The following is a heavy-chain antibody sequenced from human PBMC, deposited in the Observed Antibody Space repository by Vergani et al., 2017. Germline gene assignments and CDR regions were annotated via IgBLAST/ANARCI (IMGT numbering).Heavy chain of an antibody. V-gene: IGHV4-59*01. CDR1: GGSISSYY. J-gene: IGHJ4*02. CDR2: IYYSGST. Sequence: QVQLQQWGAGLLKPSETLSLTCAVYGGSISSYYWSWIRQPPGKGLEWIGYIYYSGSTNYNPSLKSRVTISVDTSKNQFSLKLSSVTAADTAVYYCARDVGYSSSWYQGHYWGQGTLVTVSS. D-gene: IGHD6-13*01. CDR3: ARDVGYSSSWYQGHY.